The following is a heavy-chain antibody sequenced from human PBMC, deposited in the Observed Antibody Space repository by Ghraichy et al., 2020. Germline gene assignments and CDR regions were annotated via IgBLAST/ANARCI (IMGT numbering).Heavy chain of an antibody. CDR1: GSSFSGYS. J-gene: IGHJ4*02. D-gene: IGHD2-2*02. CDR3: ARGSIRGFDY. V-gene: IGHV3-48*02. Sequence: GESLNISCAASGSSFSGYSMSWVRQAPGKGLEWIAYISSSSSTIYYADSVKGRFTISRDNAKTSLYLQMNSLRDDDTAIYYCARGSIRGFDYWGQGTLVTVS. CDR2: ISSSSSTI.